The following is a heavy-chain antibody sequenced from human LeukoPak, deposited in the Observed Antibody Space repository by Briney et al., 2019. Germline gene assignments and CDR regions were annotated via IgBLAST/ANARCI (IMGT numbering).Heavy chain of an antibody. V-gene: IGHV1-46*01. D-gene: IGHD1-26*01. CDR3: AGSGGFYYFDY. Sequence: GESLKISCKGSGYSFTSYWIGWVRQAPGQRLEWMGIINPSGGSTTYAQKFQGKITMTTDTSTSTVYMELSSLRSEDTAVYYCAGSGGFYYFDYWGQGTLVTVSS. CDR1: GYSFTSYW. CDR2: INPSGGST. J-gene: IGHJ4*02.